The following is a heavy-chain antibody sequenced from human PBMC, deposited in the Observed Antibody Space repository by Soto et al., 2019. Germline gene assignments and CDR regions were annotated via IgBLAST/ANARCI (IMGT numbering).Heavy chain of an antibody. CDR1: GFTFSSYA. CDR2: ISGSGGST. Sequence: GGSLRLSCAASGFTFSSYAMSWVRQAPGKGLEWVSAISGSGGSTYYADSVKGRFTISRDNSKNTLYLQMNSLRAEDTAVSYCAKGDSSGWSVRWFDYWGQGTLVTVSS. CDR3: AKGDSSGWSVRWFDY. V-gene: IGHV3-23*01. J-gene: IGHJ4*02. D-gene: IGHD6-19*01.